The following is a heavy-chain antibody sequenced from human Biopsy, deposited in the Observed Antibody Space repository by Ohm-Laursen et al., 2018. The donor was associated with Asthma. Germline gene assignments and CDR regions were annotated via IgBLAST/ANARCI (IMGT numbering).Heavy chain of an antibody. CDR2: VSSSGSTK. CDR1: GFSFGDYF. Sequence: SLRLSCTASGFSFGDYFMTWVRQAPGKGLEWVASVSSSGSTKYPSESVLGRCTISRDNTQKSMSLELRILRVEDTAIYYCPRVLESSSWGPFYFFTLDVWGQGTPVAVSS. J-gene: IGHJ6*02. CDR3: PRVLESSSWGPFYFFTLDV. D-gene: IGHD6-13*01. V-gene: IGHV3-11*01.